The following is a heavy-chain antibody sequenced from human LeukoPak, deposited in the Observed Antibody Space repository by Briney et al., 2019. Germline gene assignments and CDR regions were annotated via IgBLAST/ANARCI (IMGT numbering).Heavy chain of an antibody. CDR3: AKDKGSTSYWFDY. V-gene: IGHV3-30*02. D-gene: IGHD2-2*01. CDR1: GFTFSSYG. Sequence: PGGSLRLSCAASGFTFSSYGMHWVRQAPGKGLEWVAFIRYDGSNKYYADSVKGRFTISRDNSKNTLYLQMNSLRAEDTAVYYCAKDKGSTSYWFDYWGQGTLVTVSS. CDR2: IRYDGSNK. J-gene: IGHJ4*02.